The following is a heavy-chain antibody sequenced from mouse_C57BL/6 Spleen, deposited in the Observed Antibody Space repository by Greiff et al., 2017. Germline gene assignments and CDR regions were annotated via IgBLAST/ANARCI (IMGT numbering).Heavy chain of an antibody. D-gene: IGHD2-12*01. J-gene: IGHJ1*03. CDR2: IDPEDGDT. V-gene: IGHV14-1*01. Sequence: EVQLQQSGAELVRPGASVKLSCTASGFNIKDYYMHWVKQRPEQGLEWIGRIDPEDGDTEYAPKFQGKATMTAVTSSNKASLQLSSLTSEDTAVYYCTTELSNFDVWGTGTTVTVSS. CDR3: TTELSNFDV. CDR1: GFNIKDYY.